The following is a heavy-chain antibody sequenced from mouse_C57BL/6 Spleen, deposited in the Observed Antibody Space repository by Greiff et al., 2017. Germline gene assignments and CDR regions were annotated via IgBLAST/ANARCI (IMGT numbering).Heavy chain of an antibody. Sequence: VKLVESGPGLVAPSQSLSITCTVSGFSLTSYGVDWVRQSPGKGLEWLGVIWGVGSTNYNSALKSRLSISKDNSKSQVFLKMNSLQTDDTAMYYCASDYDGFGGFAYWGQGTLVTVSA. CDR3: ASDYDGFGGFAY. CDR1: GFSLTSYG. D-gene: IGHD2-3*01. J-gene: IGHJ3*01. CDR2: IWGVGST. V-gene: IGHV2-6*01.